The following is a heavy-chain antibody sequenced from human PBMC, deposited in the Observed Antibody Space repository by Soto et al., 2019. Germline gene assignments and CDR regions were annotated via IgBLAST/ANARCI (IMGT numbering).Heavy chain of an antibody. D-gene: IGHD6-19*01. J-gene: IGHJ5*02. CDR3: AVAVAGIGFEHNWFDP. Sequence: SVKVSCKASGGTFSSYAISWVRQAPGQGLEWMGGIIPIFGTANYAQKFQGRVTITADESTSTAYMELSSLRSEDTAVYYCAVAVAGIGFEHNWFDPWGQGTLVT. V-gene: IGHV1-69*13. CDR1: GGTFSSYA. CDR2: IIPIFGTA.